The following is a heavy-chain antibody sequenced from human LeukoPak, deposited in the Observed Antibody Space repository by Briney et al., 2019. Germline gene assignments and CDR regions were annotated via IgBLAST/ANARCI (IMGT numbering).Heavy chain of an antibody. CDR1: GLTFNSYA. CDR2: VGHDGDER. V-gene: IGHV3-23*01. Sequence: GGSLRLSCEGSGLTFNSYAMNWVRRAPGKGLEWVALVGHDGDERFYAASVRGRFTISRDNSNNMMFLQMNSLRAEDTATYYCAKSSGASYPRSRIFDFWGQGTMVTVSS. CDR3: AKSSGASYPRSRIFDF. J-gene: IGHJ4*02. D-gene: IGHD2-2*01.